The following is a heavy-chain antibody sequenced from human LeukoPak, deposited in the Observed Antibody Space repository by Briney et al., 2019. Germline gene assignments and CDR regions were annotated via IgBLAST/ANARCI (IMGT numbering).Heavy chain of an antibody. Sequence: ASVKVSCKSSGGNFTTDGITWVRQAPGQGLEWMGWINPNSGDTNYAQKFQGRVTMTRDTSISTAYMELSRLRSDDTAVYYCARDKSGNSGWYSYFDYWGQGTLVTVSS. CDR1: GGNFTTDG. V-gene: IGHV1-2*02. CDR3: ARDKSGNSGWYSYFDY. CDR2: INPNSGDT. J-gene: IGHJ4*02. D-gene: IGHD6-19*01.